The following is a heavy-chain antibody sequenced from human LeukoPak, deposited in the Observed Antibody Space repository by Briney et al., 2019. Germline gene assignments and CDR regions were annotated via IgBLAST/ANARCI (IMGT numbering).Heavy chain of an antibody. CDR2: FDPEDGET. CDR1: GYTLTELS. Sequence: ASVKVSCKVSGYTLTELSMHWVRQAPGKGLEWMGGFDPEDGETIYAQKFQGRVTMTEDTSTDTAYMELSSLRSEDTAVYYCATALRITMVRGVIIKYWFYPWGQGTLVTVSS. CDR3: ATALRITMVRGVIIKYWFYP. J-gene: IGHJ5*02. V-gene: IGHV1-24*01. D-gene: IGHD3-10*01.